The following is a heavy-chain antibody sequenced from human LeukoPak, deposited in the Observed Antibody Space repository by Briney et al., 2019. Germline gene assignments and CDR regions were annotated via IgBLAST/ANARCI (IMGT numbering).Heavy chain of an antibody. CDR3: ARVDSSGYYGFDI. J-gene: IGHJ3*02. CDR1: GYIFSTYD. D-gene: IGHD3-22*01. CDR2: ISAYTGNT. Sequence: ASVKVSCKASGYIFSTYDISWVRQAPGQGLEWMGWISAYTGNTNYAQKVQGRVTMTTDTSTSTAYMELRSLRSDDTAVYYCARVDSSGYYGFDIWGQGTMVTVSS. V-gene: IGHV1-18*01.